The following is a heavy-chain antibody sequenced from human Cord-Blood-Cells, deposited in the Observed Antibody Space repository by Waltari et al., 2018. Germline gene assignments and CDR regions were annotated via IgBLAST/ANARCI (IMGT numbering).Heavy chain of an antibody. CDR2: INAGNGNT. CDR1: GYTFTSYA. Sequence: QVQLVQSGAEVKKPGASVKVSCKASGYTFTSYAMHWVRQAPGQRLEWMGWINAGNGNTKYSQKFQGRVTITRDTSASTAYMELSSLRSEDTAVYYCARDPSSIAARLYWGQGTLVTVSS. V-gene: IGHV1-3*01. CDR3: ARDPSSIAARLY. D-gene: IGHD6-6*01. J-gene: IGHJ4*02.